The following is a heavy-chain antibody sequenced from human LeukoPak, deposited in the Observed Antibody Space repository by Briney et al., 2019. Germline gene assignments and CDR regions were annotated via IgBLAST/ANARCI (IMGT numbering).Heavy chain of an antibody. D-gene: IGHD6-19*01. CDR2: IYSGGST. CDR1: GFTVSSNY. J-gene: IGHJ4*02. V-gene: IGHV3-53*01. Sequence: GGSLRLSCAASGFTVSSNYMSWVRQAPGKGLEWVSVIYSGGSTYYADSVKGRFTISRDNAKNSLYLQMNSLRVEDTAFYYCAKDNRRHYTSGPNPDSLHWGQGALVTVSS. CDR3: AKDNRRHYTSGPNPDSLH.